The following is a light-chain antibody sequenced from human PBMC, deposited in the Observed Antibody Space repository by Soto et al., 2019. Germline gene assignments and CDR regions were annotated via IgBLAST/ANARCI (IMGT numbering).Light chain of an antibody. V-gene: IGKV3D-15*01. Sequence: EIVMTQSPGTLSVSPRERATLSCRASQSVSINLAWYQQKPGQAPRLLIYDASTRATGIPARFSGSGSGTEFTLTISSLQSKDFAVYYCQQYNNWHPLTFGGGTKVEIK. CDR3: QQYNNWHPLT. CDR1: QSVSIN. CDR2: DAS. J-gene: IGKJ4*01.